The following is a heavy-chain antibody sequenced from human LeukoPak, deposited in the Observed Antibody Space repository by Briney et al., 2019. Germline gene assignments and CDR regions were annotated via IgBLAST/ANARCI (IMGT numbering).Heavy chain of an antibody. CDR1: GFTFSDYD. Sequence: GGSLRLSCAASGFTFSDYDMHWVRQVTGKGLEWVSGIGTAGDTYYLESVKGRFTISRENAKSSLHLQMNGLRAGDTAVYYCARANPYSSSWLTFDYWGRGTLVTVSS. CDR3: ARANPYSSSWLTFDY. CDR2: IGTAGDT. V-gene: IGHV3-13*04. D-gene: IGHD6-13*01. J-gene: IGHJ4*02.